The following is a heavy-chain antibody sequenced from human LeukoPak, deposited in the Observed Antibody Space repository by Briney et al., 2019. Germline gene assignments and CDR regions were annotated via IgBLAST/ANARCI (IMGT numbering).Heavy chain of an antibody. D-gene: IGHD4-17*01. CDR1: GFTFSSYS. V-gene: IGHV3-21*01. CDR3: ARDLGGRYGDYSAFDI. Sequence: GGSLRLSCAASGFTFSSYSMNWVRQAPGKGLEWVSSLSSSSSYIYYADSVKGRFTISRDNAKNSLYLQMNSLRAEDTAVYYCARDLGGRYGDYSAFDIWGQGTMVTVSS. CDR2: LSSSSSYI. J-gene: IGHJ3*02.